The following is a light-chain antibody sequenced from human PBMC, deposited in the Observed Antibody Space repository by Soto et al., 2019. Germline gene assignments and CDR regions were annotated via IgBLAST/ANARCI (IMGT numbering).Light chain of an antibody. CDR3: KQYTNCTPLT. CDR2: GAS. J-gene: IGKJ4*01. V-gene: IGKV3-15*01. CDR1: QSVSSD. Sequence: SLSTLSLSTGERATLSCGASQSVSSDLAWYQQKPGQAPRLLIYGASTRATGIPARFSGSGSGTEFTLTISSRQSADFAVYYCKQYTNCTPLTFGGRAKVDI.